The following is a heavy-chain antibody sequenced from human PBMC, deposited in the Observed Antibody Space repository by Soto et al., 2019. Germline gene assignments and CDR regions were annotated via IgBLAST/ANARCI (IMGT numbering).Heavy chain of an antibody. J-gene: IGHJ6*02. CDR1: GFTFGDYA. CDR3: TREPSIAARPNYYYGMDV. CDR2: IRSKAYGGTT. D-gene: IGHD6-6*01. Sequence: LRLSCTASGFTFGDYAMSWFRQAPGKGLEWVGFIRSKAYGGTTEYAASVKGRFTISRDDSKSIAYLQMNSLKTEDTAVYYCTREPSIAARPNYYYGMDVWGQGTTVTVSS. V-gene: IGHV3-49*03.